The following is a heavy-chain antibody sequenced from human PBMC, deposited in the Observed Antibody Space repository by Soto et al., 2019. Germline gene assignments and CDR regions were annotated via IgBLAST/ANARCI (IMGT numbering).Heavy chain of an antibody. Sequence: GGSLRLSCAASGFTFSSYSMNWVRQAPGKGLEWVSYISSSSSTIYYADSVKGRFTISRDNAKNSLYLQMNSLRDEDTAVYYCARDLYSSGWSNTGFDPWGQGTLVTVSS. CDR3: ARDLYSSGWSNTGFDP. D-gene: IGHD6-19*01. J-gene: IGHJ5*02. CDR1: GFTFSSYS. V-gene: IGHV3-48*02. CDR2: ISSSSSTI.